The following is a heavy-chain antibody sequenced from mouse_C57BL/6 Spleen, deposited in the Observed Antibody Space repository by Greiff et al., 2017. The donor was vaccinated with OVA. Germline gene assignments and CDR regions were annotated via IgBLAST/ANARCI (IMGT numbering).Heavy chain of an antibody. CDR3: ARGTTGWYFDV. Sequence: VQLQQSGPELVKPGASVKMSCKASGYTFTDYYMHWVKQSHGQSLEWIGYINPNNGGTSYNQKFKGKATLTVNKSSSPAYMQLRSLTSEDSAVYYCARGTTGWYFDVWGTGTTVTVSS. CDR1: GYTFTDYY. J-gene: IGHJ1*03. CDR2: INPNNGGT. V-gene: IGHV1-22*01.